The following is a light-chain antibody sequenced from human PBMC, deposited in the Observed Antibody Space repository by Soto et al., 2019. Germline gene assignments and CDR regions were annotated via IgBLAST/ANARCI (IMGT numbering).Light chain of an antibody. CDR2: DAT. V-gene: IGKV3-11*01. CDR1: QSVTWY. CDR3: QQRTNWLT. J-gene: IGKJ4*01. Sequence: EIVLTQSPATLSLSPGERATLSCRASQSVTWYLAWYQQKPGQAPRLLIYDATNRATGTPARFGGSGSGTDFPHTISSLQPEDFAVYYCQQRTNWLTFGGGTRVEI.